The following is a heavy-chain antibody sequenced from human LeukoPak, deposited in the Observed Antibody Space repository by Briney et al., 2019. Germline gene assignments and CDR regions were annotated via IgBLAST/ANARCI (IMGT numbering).Heavy chain of an antibody. J-gene: IGHJ4*02. CDR2: FYTSGTT. CDR1: GDSIRSGSYF. CDR3: ARGNEAYCSSTSCYPRYIFHY. D-gene: IGHD2-2*01. Sequence: SETLSLTCTVSGDSIRSGSYFWSWIRQPAGKGLEWIGRFYTSGTTAYNPSLRGRVTISVDTSSNQFSLKLTSVTAADTAVYYCARGNEAYCSSTSCYPRYIFHYWGQGTLVTVSS. V-gene: IGHV4-61*02.